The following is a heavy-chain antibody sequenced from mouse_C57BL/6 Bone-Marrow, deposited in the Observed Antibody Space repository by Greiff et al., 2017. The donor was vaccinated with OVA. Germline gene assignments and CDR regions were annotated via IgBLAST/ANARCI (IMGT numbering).Heavy chain of an antibody. CDR1: GYTFTDYY. CDR2: IYPGSGNT. Sequence: QFKLQQSVAELVRPGASVKLSCKASGYTFTDYYINWVKQRPGQGLEWIARIYPGSGNTYYNEKFKGKATLTAEKSSSTAYMQLSSLTSEDSAVYFCASSIYYDYGQGFDYWGQGTTLTVSS. V-gene: IGHV1-76*01. J-gene: IGHJ2*01. D-gene: IGHD2-4*01. CDR3: ASSIYYDYGQGFDY.